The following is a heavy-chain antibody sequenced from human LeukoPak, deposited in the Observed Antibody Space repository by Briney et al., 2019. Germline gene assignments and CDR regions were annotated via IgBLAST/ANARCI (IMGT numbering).Heavy chain of an antibody. CDR1: GGSFSGYY. J-gene: IGHJ4*02. Sequence: RASETLSLTCAVYGGSFSGYYWSWIRQPPGKGLEWIGEINHSGSTNYNPSLKSRVTISVDTSKNQFSLKLSSVTAADTAVYYCARVSGWSGYYTGKNYFDYWGQGTLVTVSS. CDR2: INHSGST. CDR3: ARVSGWSGYYTGKNYFDY. V-gene: IGHV4-34*01. D-gene: IGHD3-3*01.